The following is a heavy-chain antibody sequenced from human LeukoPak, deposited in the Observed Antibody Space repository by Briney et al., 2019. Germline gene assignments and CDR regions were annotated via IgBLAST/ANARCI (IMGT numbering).Heavy chain of an antibody. CDR2: IYPGDSET. V-gene: IGHV5-51*01. CDR3: VRALGYCSSSSCYYYDY. Sequence: GESLKISCKGSGYRFSSYWIGWVRQMPGKGLEWMGIIYPGDSETRYSPSFQGQVTISADKSISTAYLQWSSLKASDTAMYYCVRALGYCSSSSCYYYDYWGQGTLVTVSS. CDR1: GYRFSSYW. J-gene: IGHJ4*02. D-gene: IGHD2-15*01.